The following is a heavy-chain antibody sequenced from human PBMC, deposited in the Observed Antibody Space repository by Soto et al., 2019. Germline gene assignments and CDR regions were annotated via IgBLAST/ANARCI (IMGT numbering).Heavy chain of an antibody. V-gene: IGHV3-30*03. D-gene: IGHD2-8*01. CDR2: VSYDGSGK. Sequence: QVQLVESGGGVVQPGRSLRLSCVGSGFTFSSYGIHWVRQAPGKGLEWVAVVSYDGSGKYYADSVKGRFTISRDNSKNTLYLQLHTLGVADTAVYHCAIYADAYVNVMGPIRSGYYYHGLDVWGQGTTVFVSS. CDR1: GFTFSSYG. CDR3: AIYADAYVNVMGPIRSGYYYHGLDV. J-gene: IGHJ6*02.